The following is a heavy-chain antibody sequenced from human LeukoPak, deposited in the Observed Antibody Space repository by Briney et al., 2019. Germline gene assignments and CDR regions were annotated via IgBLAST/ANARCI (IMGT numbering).Heavy chain of an antibody. CDR3: ARDPTDSSPDAFDI. D-gene: IGHD3-22*01. V-gene: IGHV4-34*01. CDR2: INHSGST. Sequence: ETLALTCGGYGGFLRGYYWSRIRQPPGKGLEWIGEINHSGSTNYNPSLKSRVTISVDTSKNQFSLKLSSVTAADTAVYYCARDPTDSSPDAFDIWGQGTMVTVSS. CDR1: GGFLRGYY. J-gene: IGHJ3*02.